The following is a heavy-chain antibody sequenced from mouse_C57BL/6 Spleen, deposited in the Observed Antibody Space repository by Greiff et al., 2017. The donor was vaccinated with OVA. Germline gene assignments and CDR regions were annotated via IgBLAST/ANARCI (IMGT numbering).Heavy chain of an antibody. D-gene: IGHD2-5*01. Sequence: EVQLQQSGPGMVKPSQSLSLTCTVTGYSITSGYDWHWIRHFPGNKLEWMGYISYSGSTNYNPSLKSRISITHDPSKNHFFLKLNSVTTEDTATYYCARGYYSNDAMDYWGQGTSVTVSS. V-gene: IGHV3-1*01. CDR2: ISYSGST. J-gene: IGHJ4*01. CDR1: GYSITSGYD. CDR3: ARGYYSNDAMDY.